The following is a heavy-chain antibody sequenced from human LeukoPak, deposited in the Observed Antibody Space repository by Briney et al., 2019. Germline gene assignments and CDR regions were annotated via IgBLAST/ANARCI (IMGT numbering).Heavy chain of an antibody. Sequence: ASVKVSCKASGYTFTSYGISWVRQAPGQGLEWMGWISAYNGNTNYAQKLQGRVTMTRDTSISTAYMELSSLRSEDTAVYYCARDLEYVGATSSAFDIWGQGTMVTVSS. D-gene: IGHD1-26*01. CDR3: ARDLEYVGATSSAFDI. CDR1: GYTFTSYG. J-gene: IGHJ3*02. CDR2: ISAYNGNT. V-gene: IGHV1-18*01.